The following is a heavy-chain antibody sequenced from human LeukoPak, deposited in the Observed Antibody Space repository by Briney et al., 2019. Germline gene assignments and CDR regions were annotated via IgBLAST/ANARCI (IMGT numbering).Heavy chain of an antibody. D-gene: IGHD3-9*01. CDR1: GYIFTSYN. CDR2: FDPENGET. CDR3: ATSYYDILTGYRPLAY. V-gene: IGHV1-24*01. Sequence: ASVKVSCKASGYIFTSYNMHWVRQAPGKGLEWMGGFDPENGETIYAQKFQGRVTMTEDTSTDTAYMELSSLRSEDTAVYYCATSYYDILTGYRPLAYWGQGTLVTVSS. J-gene: IGHJ4*02.